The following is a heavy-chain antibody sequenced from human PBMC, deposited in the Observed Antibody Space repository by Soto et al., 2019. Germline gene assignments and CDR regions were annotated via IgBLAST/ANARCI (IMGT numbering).Heavy chain of an antibody. Sequence: QVQLVQSGAEVTKPGASVKVSCKVSGYPFTELSMHWVRQAPGKGLEWLGGYNPEEGETMSAQKFQGTLTMTEDISTDTAYMELRSVRSEDTAMYYCATDITDGPGREDHWGQGTLVTVSS. V-gene: IGHV1-24*01. D-gene: IGHD3-10*01. CDR1: GYPFTELS. J-gene: IGHJ4*02. CDR3: ATDITDGPGREDH. CDR2: YNPEEGET.